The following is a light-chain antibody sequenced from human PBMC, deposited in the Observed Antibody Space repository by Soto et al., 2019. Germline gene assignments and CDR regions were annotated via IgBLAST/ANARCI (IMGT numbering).Light chain of an antibody. CDR2: GVS. J-gene: IGLJ2*01. CDR3: AAWDNSLSGVV. V-gene: IGLV2-11*01. Sequence: QSALTQPRSVSGSPGQSVTISCTGTNSDVGGYNYVSWYQQYPGKAPKLMISGVSERPSGVPDRFSGSKSDTSASLVISGLRSEDEADYYCAAWDNSLSGVVFGGGTKLTVL. CDR1: NSDVGGYNY.